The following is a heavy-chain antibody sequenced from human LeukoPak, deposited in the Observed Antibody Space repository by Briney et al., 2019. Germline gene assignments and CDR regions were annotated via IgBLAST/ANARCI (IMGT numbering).Heavy chain of an antibody. J-gene: IGHJ4*02. CDR2: INGDGKDT. V-gene: IGHV3-74*01. Sequence: GGSLRLSCVASGFTLSTYWMHWVRQVPGKGLRWVSRINGDGKDTTYADSVKGRFTISRDNDQNMLYLQMNSLRVEDTGVYYCARGSSSGWPDYFDHWGQGALVTVSS. CDR1: GFTLSTYW. D-gene: IGHD6-19*01. CDR3: ARGSSSGWPDYFDH.